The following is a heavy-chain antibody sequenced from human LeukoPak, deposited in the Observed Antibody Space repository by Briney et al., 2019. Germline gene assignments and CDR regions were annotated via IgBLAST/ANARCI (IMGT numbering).Heavy chain of an antibody. CDR1: GGSISSSSYY. V-gene: IGHV4-39*07. J-gene: IGHJ4*02. CDR3: ARQFAASGYFPFDY. D-gene: IGHD6-13*01. Sequence: SETLSLTCTVSGGSISSSSYYWGWIRQPPGKGLEWIGSIYYSGSTYYNPSLKSRVTISVDTSKNQFSLKLSSVTAADTAVYYCARQFAASGYFPFDYWGQGTLVTVSS. CDR2: IYYSGST.